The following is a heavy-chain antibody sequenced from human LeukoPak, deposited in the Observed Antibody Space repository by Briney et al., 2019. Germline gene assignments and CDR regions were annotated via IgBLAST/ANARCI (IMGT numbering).Heavy chain of an antibody. CDR3: ATDRPYNSGRYFTFDY. V-gene: IGHV3-23*01. Sequence: GGALRLSCAASGFTFSSYAMSWVRQAPGKGLEWVSAISGSGGSTYYADSVKGRFTISRDNSKNTLYLQMNSLRAEDTAVYYCATDRPYNSGRYFTFDYWGQGDLVTVSS. CDR1: GFTFSSYA. D-gene: IGHD6-19*01. CDR2: ISGSGGST. J-gene: IGHJ4*02.